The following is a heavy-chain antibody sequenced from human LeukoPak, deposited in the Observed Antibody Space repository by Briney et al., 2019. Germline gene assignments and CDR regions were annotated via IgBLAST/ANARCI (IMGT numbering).Heavy chain of an antibody. J-gene: IGHJ6*02. CDR2: ISYDGSNK. CDR3: AREFRTSYGVVIISYYYYGMDV. D-gene: IGHD3-3*01. V-gene: IGHV3-30-3*01. CDR1: GFTFSSYA. Sequence: GGSLRLSCAASGFTFSSYAVHWVRQAPGKGLEWVAVISYDGSNKYYADSVKGRFTISRDNSKNTLYLRMNSLRAEDTAVYYCAREFRTSYGVVIISYYYYGMDVWGQGTTVTVSS.